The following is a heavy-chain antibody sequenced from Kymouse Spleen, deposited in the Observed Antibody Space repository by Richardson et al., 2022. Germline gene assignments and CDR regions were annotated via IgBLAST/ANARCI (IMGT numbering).Heavy chain of an antibody. CDR2: INHSGST. CDR1: GGSFSGYY. CDR3: ARGYYDILTGYPDAFDI. Sequence: QVQLQQWGAGLLKPSETLSLTCAVYGGSFSGYYWSWIRQPPGKGLEWIGEINHSGSTNYNPSLKSRVTISVDTSKNQFSLKLSSVTAADTAVYYCARGYYDILTGYPDAFDIWGQGTMVTVSS. V-gene: IGHV4-34*01. D-gene: IGHD3-9*01. J-gene: IGHJ3*02.